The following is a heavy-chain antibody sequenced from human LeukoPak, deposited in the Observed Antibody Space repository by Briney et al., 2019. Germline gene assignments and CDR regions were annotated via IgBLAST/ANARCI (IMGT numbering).Heavy chain of an antibody. V-gene: IGHV3-23*01. Sequence: PGGSLRLSCAASGFTFSSYAMSWVRQAPGKGLEWVSAISGSGGNTYNADSVRGRFTISRDNSKNTLYLQMSSLGADDTAAYYCAKDHGSSPDYFDYWGQGTLVTVSS. CDR3: AKDHGSSPDYFDY. J-gene: IGHJ4*02. CDR1: GFTFSSYA. CDR2: ISGSGGNT. D-gene: IGHD6-6*01.